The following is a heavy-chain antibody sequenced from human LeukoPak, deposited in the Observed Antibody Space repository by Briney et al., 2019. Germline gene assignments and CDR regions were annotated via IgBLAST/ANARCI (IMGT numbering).Heavy chain of an antibody. Sequence: ASVKVSCKASGYTFTGYYMHWVRQAPGQGLEWMGWINPNSGGTNYAQKFQCRVTMTRDTSISTAYMELSWLRSDDTAVYYCARESRPYCTNGVCYEGFGPWGQGTLVTVSS. CDR3: ARESRPYCTNGVCYEGFGP. V-gene: IGHV1-2*02. CDR1: GYTFTGYY. J-gene: IGHJ5*02. D-gene: IGHD2-8*01. CDR2: INPNSGGT.